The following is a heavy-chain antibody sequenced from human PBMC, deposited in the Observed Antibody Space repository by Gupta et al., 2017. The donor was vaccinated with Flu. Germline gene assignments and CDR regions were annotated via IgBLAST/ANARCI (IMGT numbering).Heavy chain of an antibody. Sequence: EVQLVESGGGLIQPGGSLRLXCAAXGXXXXXYYIDWVRQAPGKGLEWVGRTRDKTKSFSTDYAASVRGRFSISRDNSKKMVYLQMDSLQIDDAAVYYCARTLVYNDMHVWGQGTTVTVSS. CDR1: GXXXXXYY. V-gene: IGHV3-72*01. J-gene: IGHJ6*02. CDR2: TRDKTKSFST. D-gene: IGHD3-10*01. CDR3: ARTLVYNDMHV.